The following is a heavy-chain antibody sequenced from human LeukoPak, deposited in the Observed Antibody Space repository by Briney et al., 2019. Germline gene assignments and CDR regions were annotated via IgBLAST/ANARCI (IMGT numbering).Heavy chain of an antibody. Sequence: ASVKVSCKASGGTFSSYAISWVRQAPGQRLEWMGWINAGNGNTKYSQKFQGRVTITRDTSASTAYMGLSSLRSEDTAVYYCARVGTRGHEYFQHWGQGTLVTVSS. D-gene: IGHD1-1*01. V-gene: IGHV1-3*01. CDR2: INAGNGNT. J-gene: IGHJ1*01. CDR3: ARVGTRGHEYFQH. CDR1: GGTFSSYA.